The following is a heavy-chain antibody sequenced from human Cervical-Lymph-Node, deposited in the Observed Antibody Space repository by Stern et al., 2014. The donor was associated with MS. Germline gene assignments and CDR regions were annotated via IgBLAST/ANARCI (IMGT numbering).Heavy chain of an antibody. J-gene: IGHJ4*02. CDR2: LNSSSGAT. V-gene: IGHV1-2*06. CDR1: GYKFTAYY. Sequence: VQLVESGAEVKKPGASVKVSCKTSGYKFTAYYIHWVRQAPGKGLTWMVRLNSSSGATDLSQTFQGRVTMTRDTSISTAYMELTGLTPGDTAVYYCARSITVTPLEFWGQGTLVAVSS. D-gene: IGHD4-17*01. CDR3: ARSITVTPLEF.